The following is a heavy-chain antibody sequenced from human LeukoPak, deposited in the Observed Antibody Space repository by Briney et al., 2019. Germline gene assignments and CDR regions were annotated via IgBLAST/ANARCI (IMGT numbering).Heavy chain of an antibody. CDR2: TSSSDAGT. CDR3: AKAPVTSCRGAYCYPFDS. J-gene: IGHJ4*02. V-gene: IGHV3-23*01. CDR1: GFTFSSYS. Sequence: GGSLRLSCAASGFTFSSYSMNWVRQAPGKGLEWVAATSSSDAGTYHADSVRGRFTISRDNSKNTLYLQMNSLRAEDAAVYFCAKAPVTSCRGAYCYPFDSWGQGTLVTVSS. D-gene: IGHD2-21*01.